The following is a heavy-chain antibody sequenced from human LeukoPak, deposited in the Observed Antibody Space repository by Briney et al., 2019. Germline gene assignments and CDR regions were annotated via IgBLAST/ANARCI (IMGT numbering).Heavy chain of an antibody. CDR2: ISGSGGST. CDR1: GFTFSSYG. Sequence: GGSLRLSCAVSGFTFSSYGMSWVRQAPGKGLEWGSGISGSGGSTYYADSVKGRFAISRDNSKNTLYVQMNSLRAEDTAVYYCAKDLDHQLPNFDYWGQGTLVTVSS. CDR3: AKDLDHQLPNFDY. V-gene: IGHV3-23*01. D-gene: IGHD2-2*01. J-gene: IGHJ4*02.